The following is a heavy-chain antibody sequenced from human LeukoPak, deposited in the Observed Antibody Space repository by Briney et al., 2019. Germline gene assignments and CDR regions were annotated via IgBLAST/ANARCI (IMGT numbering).Heavy chain of an antibody. D-gene: IGHD6-13*01. Sequence: PGGSLRLSCAASGFTFRSYSMNWVRQAPGKGLEWVASISSSINYTYYADSVKGRFTISRDNAKNSLYLQMKSLRAEDTAVYYCARDSFSSWYSYYYGMDVWGQGTTVTVSS. CDR2: ISSSINYT. CDR1: GFTFRSYS. CDR3: ARDSFSSWYSYYYGMDV. V-gene: IGHV3-21*06. J-gene: IGHJ6*02.